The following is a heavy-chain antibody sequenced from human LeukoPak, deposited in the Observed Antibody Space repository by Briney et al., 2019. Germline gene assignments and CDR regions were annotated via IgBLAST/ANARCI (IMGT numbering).Heavy chain of an antibody. D-gene: IGHD3-10*01. V-gene: IGHV3-48*04. CDR1: GFTFSSYS. Sequence: GGSLRLSCAASGFTFSSYSMNWVRQAPGKGLEWVSYISSSSSTIYYADSVKGQFTISRDNAKNSLYLQMNSLRAEDTAVYYCARSRSMVRGNYYFDYWGQGTLVTVSS. CDR2: ISSSSSTI. J-gene: IGHJ4*02. CDR3: ARSRSMVRGNYYFDY.